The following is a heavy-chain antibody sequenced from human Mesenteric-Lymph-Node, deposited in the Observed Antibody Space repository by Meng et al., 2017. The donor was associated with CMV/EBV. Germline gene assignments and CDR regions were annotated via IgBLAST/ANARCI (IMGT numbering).Heavy chain of an antibody. CDR1: GGSISSYY. CDR2: IYYSGST. V-gene: IGHV4-59*01. Sequence: SETLSLTCTASGGSISSYYWSWIRQPPGKGLEWIGYIYYSGSTNYNPSLKSRVTISVDTSKNQFSLKLSSVTAADTAVYYCARDASTSPGGWFDPWGQGTLVTVSS. CDR3: ARDASTSPGGWFDP. J-gene: IGHJ5*02. D-gene: IGHD2-2*01.